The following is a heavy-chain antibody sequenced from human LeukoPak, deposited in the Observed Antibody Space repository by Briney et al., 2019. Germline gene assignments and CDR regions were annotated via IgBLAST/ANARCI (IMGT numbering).Heavy chain of an antibody. CDR2: FDPEDGET. CDR3: ARDRRPRTSSSWYFDY. D-gene: IGHD6-13*01. V-gene: IGHV1-24*01. CDR1: GYTLTELS. Sequence: ASVKVSCKVSGYTLTELSMHWVRQAPGKGLEWMGGFDPEDGETIYAQKFQGRVTMTEDTSTDTAYMELSSLRSEDTAVYYCARDRRPRTSSSWYFDYWGQGTLVTVSS. J-gene: IGHJ4*02.